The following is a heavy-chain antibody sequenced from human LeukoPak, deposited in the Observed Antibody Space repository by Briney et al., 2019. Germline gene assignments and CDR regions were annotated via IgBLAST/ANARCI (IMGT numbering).Heavy chain of an antibody. D-gene: IGHD6-19*01. CDR2: IYYSGST. CDR1: GGSISSYY. J-gene: IGHJ4*02. CDR3: ATQAVAGTIDY. V-gene: IGHV4-59*01. Sequence: SETLSLTCTVPGGSISSYYWSWIRQPPGKGLEWIGYIYYSGSTNYNPSLKSRVTISVDTSKNQFSLKLSSVTAADTAVYYCATQAVAGTIDYWGQGTLVTVSS.